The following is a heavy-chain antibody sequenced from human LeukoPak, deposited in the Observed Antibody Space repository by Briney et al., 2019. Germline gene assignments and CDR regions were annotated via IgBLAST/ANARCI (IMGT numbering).Heavy chain of an antibody. D-gene: IGHD2-15*01. CDR3: AKYIVVVVADNAFDI. J-gene: IGHJ3*02. Sequence: PGGSLRLSCAASGFTFSSYAMSLVRRAPGKGLEWVSAISGSGGSTYYADSVKGRFTISRDNSKNTLYLQMNSLRAEDTAVYYCAKYIVVVVADNAFDIWGQGTMVTVSS. CDR2: ISGSGGST. V-gene: IGHV3-23*01. CDR1: GFTFSSYA.